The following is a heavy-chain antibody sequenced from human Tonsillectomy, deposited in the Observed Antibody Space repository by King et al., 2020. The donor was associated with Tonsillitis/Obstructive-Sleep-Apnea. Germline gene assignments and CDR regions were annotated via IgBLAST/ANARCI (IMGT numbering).Heavy chain of an antibody. D-gene: IGHD3-9*01. CDR1: GGSISSYY. J-gene: IGHJ6*02. CDR2: IYYSGST. CDR3: AGDILTGYYTYYGMDV. V-gene: IGHV4-59*01. Sequence: VQLQESGPGLVKPSETLSLTCTVSGGSISSYYWSWIRQPPGKGLEWIGYIYYSGSTNYNPSLKSRVTISVDTSKNQFSLKLSSVTAADTAVYYCAGDILTGYYTYYGMDVWGQGTTVTVSS.